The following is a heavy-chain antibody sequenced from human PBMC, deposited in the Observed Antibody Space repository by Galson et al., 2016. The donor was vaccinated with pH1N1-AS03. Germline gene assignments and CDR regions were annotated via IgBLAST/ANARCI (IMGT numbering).Heavy chain of an antibody. CDR3: VTGNQNYFDY. CDR2: IWNDGSLK. D-gene: IGHD2-8*02. Sequence: SLRLSCAASGFTFRTFGMHWVRQAPVKGLEWVAVIWNDGSLKKYGDSVKGRFIISRDNSNNTVSLEMSSLRAEDTAVYYCVTGNQNYFDYWGQGTLVTVSS. J-gene: IGHJ4*02. V-gene: IGHV3-33*01. CDR1: GFTFRTFG.